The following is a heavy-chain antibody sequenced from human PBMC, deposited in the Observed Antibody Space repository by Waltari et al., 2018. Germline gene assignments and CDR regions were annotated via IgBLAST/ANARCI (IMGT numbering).Heavy chain of an antibody. CDR3: ARPSTEHCYYYYYMDV. V-gene: IGHV3-48*03. Sequence: EVQVVESGGGLVQPGGSLRLSCAASGFTFSSYEMNWVRQAPGKGLEWISYISNSGSTMYYADSVKGRFTISRDNAKNSLYLQMNSLRAEDTAVYYCARPSTEHCYYYYYMDVWGKGTTVTVS. J-gene: IGHJ6*03. CDR1: GFTFSSYE. CDR2: ISNSGSTM.